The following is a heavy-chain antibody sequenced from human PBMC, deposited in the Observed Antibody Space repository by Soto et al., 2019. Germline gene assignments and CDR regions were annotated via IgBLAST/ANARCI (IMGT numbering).Heavy chain of an antibody. V-gene: IGHV1-2*02. Sequence: ASVKVSCKASGYTFTGYYMHWVRQAPGQGLEWMGWINPNSGGTNYAQKFQGRVTITRDTSISTAYMELRSLRSDDTAVYYCAREADNYYFYGMDVWGQGTTVTVSS. D-gene: IGHD3-9*01. J-gene: IGHJ6*02. CDR1: GYTFTGYY. CDR3: AREADNYYFYGMDV. CDR2: INPNSGGT.